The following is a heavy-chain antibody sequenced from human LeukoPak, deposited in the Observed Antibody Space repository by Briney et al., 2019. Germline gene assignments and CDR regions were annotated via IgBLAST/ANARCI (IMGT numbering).Heavy chain of an antibody. CDR1: GFTFSSYA. Sequence: GGSLRLSCAASGFTFSSYAMSWVRQAPGKGLEWVSAISGSGGSTYYADSVKGRFTISRDNSKNTLYLQMNSLRAEDTAVYYCAKVGADDYGDFGAFDIWGQGTMVTVSS. J-gene: IGHJ3*02. D-gene: IGHD4-17*01. CDR3: AKVGADDYGDFGAFDI. V-gene: IGHV3-23*01. CDR2: ISGSGGST.